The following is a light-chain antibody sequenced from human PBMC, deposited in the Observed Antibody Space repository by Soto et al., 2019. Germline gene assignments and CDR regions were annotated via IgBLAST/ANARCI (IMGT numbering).Light chain of an antibody. CDR1: QSVSNNY. J-gene: IGKJ1*01. CDR2: GAS. CDR3: QQYGSSGT. Sequence: EIGLTQSPGTLSLSPGERATLSCRASQSVSNNYLAWYQQKPGQAPRLLIYGASKRATGIPDRFSRSGSGTDFTLTISRLEPEDFAVYYCQQYGSSGTFGQGTKVEIK. V-gene: IGKV3-20*01.